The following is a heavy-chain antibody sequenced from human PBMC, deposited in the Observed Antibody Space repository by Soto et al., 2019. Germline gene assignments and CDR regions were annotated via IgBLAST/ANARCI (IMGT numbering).Heavy chain of an antibody. CDR1: GGSISSGGYS. V-gene: IGHV4-30-2*01. CDR2: IYHSGST. D-gene: IGHD3-22*01. CDR3: ARKVYYHPSGYSIDY. J-gene: IGHJ4*02. Sequence: SETLSLTCAVSGGSISSGGYSWSWIRQPKGKGLEWIGYIYHSGSTYYNPSLKSRVTISVDKSKNQFSVTLGSVTAADTAVYYCARKVYYHPSGYSIDYWGQGILVTVSS.